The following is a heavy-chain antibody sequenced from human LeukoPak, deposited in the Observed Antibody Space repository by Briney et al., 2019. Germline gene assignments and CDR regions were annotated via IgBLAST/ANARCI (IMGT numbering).Heavy chain of an antibody. D-gene: IGHD2-21*01. CDR2: IYTSGST. J-gene: IGHJ5*02. V-gene: IGHV4-4*09. CDR3: ARHITSWFDP. CDR1: GGSISSYY. Sequence: SETLSLTCTVSGGSISSYYWSWIRQPPGKGLEWTGYIYTSGSTNYNPSLKSRVTISVDTSKNQFSLKLSSVTAADTAVYYCARHITSWFDPWGQGTLVTVSS.